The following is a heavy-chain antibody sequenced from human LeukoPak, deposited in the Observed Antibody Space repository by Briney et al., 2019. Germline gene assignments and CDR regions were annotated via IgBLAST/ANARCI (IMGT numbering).Heavy chain of an antibody. J-gene: IGHJ4*02. Sequence: ASVKVSCKVSGYTLTELSMHWVRQAPGKGLEWMGGFDPEDGETIYAQKFQGRVTMTEDTSTDTAYMELSSLRSEDTAVYHCATGPPLRVIAVAATPFDCWGQGTLVTVSS. CDR1: GYTLTELS. D-gene: IGHD6-19*01. CDR3: ATGPPLRVIAVAATPFDC. V-gene: IGHV1-24*01. CDR2: FDPEDGET.